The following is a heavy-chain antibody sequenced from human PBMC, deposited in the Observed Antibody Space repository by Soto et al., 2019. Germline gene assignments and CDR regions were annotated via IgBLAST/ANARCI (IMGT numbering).Heavy chain of an antibody. Sequence: SQTLSLTCAISGDSVSSNSAAWNWIRQSPSRGLEWLGRTYYGSKWYNDYAVSVKSRITINPDTSKNQFSLQLNSVTPEDTAVYYCARDREYQLLYSSSYGMDVWGQGTTLTVYS. CDR2: TYYGSKWYN. CDR1: GDSVSSNSAA. CDR3: ARDREYQLLYSSSYGMDV. D-gene: IGHD2-2*02. V-gene: IGHV6-1*01. J-gene: IGHJ6*01.